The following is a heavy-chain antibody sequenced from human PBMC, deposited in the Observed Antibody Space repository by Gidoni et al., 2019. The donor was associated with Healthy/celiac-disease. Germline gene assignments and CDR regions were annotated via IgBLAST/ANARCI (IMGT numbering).Heavy chain of an antibody. D-gene: IGHD2-2*01. CDR3: ARPYCSSTSCSYWYFDL. J-gene: IGHJ2*01. CDR2: IYPGDSDT. V-gene: IGHV5-51*01. CDR1: GYSFTSYW. Sequence: EVQLVQSGAEVKKPGESLKISCKGSGYSFTSYWLGWVRQMPGNGLEWMGLIYPGDSDTRYSPSFQGQVTISADKSISTAYLQWSSLKASDTAMYYCARPYCSSTSCSYWYFDLWGRGTLVTVSS.